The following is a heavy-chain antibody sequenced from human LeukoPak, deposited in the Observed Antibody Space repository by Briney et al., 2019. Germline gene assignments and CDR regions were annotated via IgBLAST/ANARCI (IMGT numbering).Heavy chain of an antibody. D-gene: IGHD3-10*01. CDR3: AKAPYGSGSYYFNWFDP. Sequence: GGSLRLSCAASGFTFSSYAMSWVRQASGKGLEWVSAISGSGGSTYYADSVKGRFTISRDNSKNTLYLQMNSLRAEDTAVYYCAKAPYGSGSYYFNWFDPWGQGTLVTVSS. J-gene: IGHJ5*02. CDR1: GFTFSSYA. CDR2: ISGSGGST. V-gene: IGHV3-23*01.